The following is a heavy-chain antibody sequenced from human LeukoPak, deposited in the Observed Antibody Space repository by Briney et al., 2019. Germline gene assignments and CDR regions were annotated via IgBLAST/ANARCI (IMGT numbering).Heavy chain of an antibody. J-gene: IGHJ6*03. CDR3: ARDRRIFRVVIAYYCMDV. D-gene: IGHD3-3*01. Sequence: PGASVKVSCKASGYTFTGYYMHWVRQAPGQGLEWMGWINPNSGGTNYAQKFQGRVTMTRDTSISTAYMELSRLRSDDPAVYYCARDRRIFRVVIAYYCMDVWGKGTTVTVSS. CDR1: GYTFTGYY. V-gene: IGHV1-2*02. CDR2: INPNSGGT.